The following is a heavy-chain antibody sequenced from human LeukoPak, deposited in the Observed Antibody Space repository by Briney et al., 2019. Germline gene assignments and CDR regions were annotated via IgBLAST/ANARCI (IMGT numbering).Heavy chain of an antibody. V-gene: IGHV4-39*07. D-gene: IGHD3-3*01. CDR2: VYYSGST. CDR3: VRSDDFWSGYYGY. CDR1: GGSISTTNYY. Sequence: SETLSLTCTVSGGSISTTNYYWGWIRQSPGKGLEWFGCVYYSGSTYYNPSLKSRVTISVDTSKNQFSLKLSSVTAADTAVYYCVRSDDFWSGYYGYWGQGTLVTVSS. J-gene: IGHJ4*02.